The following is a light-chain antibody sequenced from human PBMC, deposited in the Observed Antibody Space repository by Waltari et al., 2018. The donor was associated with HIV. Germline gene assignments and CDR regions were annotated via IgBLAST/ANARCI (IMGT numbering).Light chain of an antibody. Sequence: QAVLTQPASLSASPGASASLTCTLRGGINVGTYRIYWYQPKPGSPPQYLLRYKSDSDKQQGSGVPSRFSGSKDASANAGILLISGLQSEDEADYYCMIWHSSAWVFGGGTKLTVL. J-gene: IGLJ3*02. CDR2: YKSDSDK. V-gene: IGLV5-45*01. CDR3: MIWHSSAWV. CDR1: GGINVGTYR.